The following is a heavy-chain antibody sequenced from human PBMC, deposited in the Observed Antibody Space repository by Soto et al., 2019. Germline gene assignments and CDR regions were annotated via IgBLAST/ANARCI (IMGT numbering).Heavy chain of an antibody. D-gene: IGHD6-13*01. Sequence: EVQLVESGGGLVKPGGSLRLSCAASGFTFSSYSMNWVRQAPGKGLEWVSSISSSSSYIYYADSVKGRFTISRDNAKNSLYLQMNSLRAEDTAVYYCASLGTAADQIFDYWGQGTLVTVAS. CDR1: GFTFSSYS. J-gene: IGHJ4*02. V-gene: IGHV3-21*01. CDR2: ISSSSSYI. CDR3: ASLGTAADQIFDY.